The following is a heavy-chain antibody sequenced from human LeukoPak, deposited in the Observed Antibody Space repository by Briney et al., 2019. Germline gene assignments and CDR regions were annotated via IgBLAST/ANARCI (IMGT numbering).Heavy chain of an antibody. V-gene: IGHV3-49*04. Sequence: GGSLRLSCTASGFTFGDYAMNWVRQAPGKGVEGVGFIRGKSNGGTTEYAASVKGRFTISRDDSKSIAYLQMNSLKTEDTAVYYCTRDDRKGLWFGESHFDYWGQGTLVTVSS. CDR2: IRGKSNGGTT. CDR1: GFTFGDYA. D-gene: IGHD3-10*01. CDR3: TRDDRKGLWFGESHFDY. J-gene: IGHJ4*02.